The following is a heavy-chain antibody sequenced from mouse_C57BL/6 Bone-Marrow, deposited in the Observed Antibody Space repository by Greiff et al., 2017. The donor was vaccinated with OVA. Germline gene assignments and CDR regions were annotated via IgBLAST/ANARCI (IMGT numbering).Heavy chain of an antibody. CDR2: IYPRSGNT. J-gene: IGHJ2*01. V-gene: IGHV1-81*01. CDR3: ARSNYYGSSYDLDY. CDR1: GYTFTSYG. D-gene: IGHD1-1*01. Sequence: VQLQQSGAELARPGASVKLSCKASGYTFTSYGISWVKQRTGQGLEWIGEIYPRSGNTYYNEKFKGKATLTADKSSSTAYMELRSLTSEDSAVYFCARSNYYGSSYDLDYWGKGTTLTVSS.